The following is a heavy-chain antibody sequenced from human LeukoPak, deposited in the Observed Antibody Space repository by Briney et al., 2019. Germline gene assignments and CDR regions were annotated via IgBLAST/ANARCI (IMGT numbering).Heavy chain of an antibody. CDR1: GGSISSSSYY. J-gene: IGHJ4*02. Sequence: SETLSLTCTVSGGSISSSSYYWGWIPQPPGKGLEWIGSIYYSGSTYYNPSLKSRVTISVDTSKNQFSLKLSSVTAADTAVYYCARGNSLYSSGWYGLVDYWGQGTLVTVSS. D-gene: IGHD6-19*01. CDR2: IYYSGST. CDR3: ARGNSLYSSGWYGLVDY. V-gene: IGHV4-39*07.